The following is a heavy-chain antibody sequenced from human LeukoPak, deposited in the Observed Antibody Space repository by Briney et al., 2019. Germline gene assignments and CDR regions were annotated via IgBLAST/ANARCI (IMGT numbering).Heavy chain of an antibody. Sequence: RAGGSLRLSCAASGFIFSDYSMSWVRQAPGKGLEWVSTIRSNGADTYYADSVKGRLTISRDNSKNTLYLEMNSLRAEDTAVYYCAKGGYITWFDPWGQGTLVTVSS. J-gene: IGHJ5*02. CDR1: GFIFSDYS. D-gene: IGHD2-15*01. CDR2: IRSNGADT. CDR3: AKGGYITWFDP. V-gene: IGHV3-23*01.